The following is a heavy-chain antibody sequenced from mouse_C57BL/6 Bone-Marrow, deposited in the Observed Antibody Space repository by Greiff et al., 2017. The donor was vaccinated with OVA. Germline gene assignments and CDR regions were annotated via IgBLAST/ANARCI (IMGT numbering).Heavy chain of an antibody. Sequence: QVQLQQSGAELVKPGASVKMSCKASGFTFTTYPIEWVKQNHGKSLEWIGNFHPYNDDTKYNETFKGKATWTGEKSSSTVYLELSRLTSDDSAVYYCARRGDWDDPLFDYWGQGTTLTVSS. CDR1: GFTFTTYP. J-gene: IGHJ2*01. CDR3: ARRGDWDDPLFDY. CDR2: FHPYNDDT. V-gene: IGHV1-47*01. D-gene: IGHD4-1*01.